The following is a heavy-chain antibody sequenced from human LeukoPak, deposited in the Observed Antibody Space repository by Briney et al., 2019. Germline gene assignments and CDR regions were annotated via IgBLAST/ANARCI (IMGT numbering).Heavy chain of an antibody. D-gene: IGHD3-10*01. CDR2: ISYDGSNK. J-gene: IGHJ4*02. Sequence: GGSLRLSCVASGFTFSSQGMHWVRQAPGKGLEWVAVISYDGSNKYYADSVKGRFTISRDNSKNTLYLQMNSLRAEDTAVYYCAKDDRPYYYGSGSYYLGCDSWGQGTLVIVSS. CDR1: GFTFSSQG. V-gene: IGHV3-30*18. CDR3: AKDDRPYYYGSGSYYLGCDS.